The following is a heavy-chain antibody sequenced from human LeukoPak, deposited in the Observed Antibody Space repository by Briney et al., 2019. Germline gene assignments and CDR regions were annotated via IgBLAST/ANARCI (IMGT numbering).Heavy chain of an antibody. V-gene: IGHV2-70*11. J-gene: IGHJ6*03. CDR2: IDWDDDK. D-gene: IGHD5-18*01. Sequence: SGPALVKPTQTLTLTCTFSGFSLSTRGMCVSWIRQPPGKALEWLARIDWDDDKYYSTSLKTRLTISKDTSKNQVVLTMTNMDPVDTATYYCARIRAYTAMAPSYYYYYYMDVWGKGTTVTVSS. CDR3: ARIRAYTAMAPSYYYYYYMDV. CDR1: GFSLSTRGMC.